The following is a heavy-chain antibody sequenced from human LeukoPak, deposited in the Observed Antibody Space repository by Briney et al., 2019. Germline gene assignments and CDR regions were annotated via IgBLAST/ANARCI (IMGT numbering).Heavy chain of an antibody. CDR3: ARQGSDSSGYYDAFDI. CDR1: GYSFTSYW. V-gene: IGHV5-51*01. CDR2: IYPGDSDT. J-gene: IGHJ3*02. D-gene: IGHD3-22*01. Sequence: GESLKISCKGSGYSFTSYWIGWVRQMPGKGLEWMGIIYPGDSDTRYSPSFQGQVTISADKSISTAYLQWSSLKVSDTAMYYCARQGSDSSGYYDAFDIWGQGTMVTVSS.